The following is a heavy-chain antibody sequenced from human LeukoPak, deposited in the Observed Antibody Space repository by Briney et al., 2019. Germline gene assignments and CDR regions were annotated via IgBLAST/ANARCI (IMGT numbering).Heavy chain of an antibody. CDR2: INHSGST. J-gene: IGHJ4*02. CDR1: GGSFSGYY. CDR3: ARLDYDSSLVFDY. V-gene: IGHV4-34*01. D-gene: IGHD3-22*01. Sequence: SETLSLTCAVYGGSFSGYYWSWIRQPPGKGLEWIGEINHSGSTNYNPSLKSRVTISVDTSKNQFSLKLDYVTAADTAVYYCARLDYDSSLVFDYWGQGTLVTVSS.